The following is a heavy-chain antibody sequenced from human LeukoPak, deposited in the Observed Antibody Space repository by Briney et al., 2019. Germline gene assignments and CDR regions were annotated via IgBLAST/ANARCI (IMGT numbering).Heavy chain of an antibody. J-gene: IGHJ4*02. CDR3: AKDLYSSGWYGFDY. D-gene: IGHD6-19*01. Sequence: GRSLRLSCAASGFTFSNYAMSWVRQAPGKGLEWVSSISGSGGDTYYPGSVKGRFTISRDNSKNTLYLQMNSLRAEDTAVYYCAKDLYSSGWYGFDYWGQGALVTVSS. CDR1: GFTFSNYA. V-gene: IGHV3-23*01. CDR2: ISGSGGDT.